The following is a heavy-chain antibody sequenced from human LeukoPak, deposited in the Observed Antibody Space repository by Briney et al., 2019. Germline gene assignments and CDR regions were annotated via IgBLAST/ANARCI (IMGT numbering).Heavy chain of an antibody. V-gene: IGHV3-9*01. CDR1: GFTFGDYA. CDR2: ISWNGGNK. J-gene: IGHJ4*02. Sequence: GGSLRLSCAASGFTFGDYAIHWVRQGPGKGLEWVSGISWNGGNKAYADSVKGRFTISRDNAKNSLYLQMNSLRAEDTAVYYCARVRGRHGVRDYWGQGTLVTVSS. CDR3: ARVRGRHGVRDY. D-gene: IGHD1-26*01.